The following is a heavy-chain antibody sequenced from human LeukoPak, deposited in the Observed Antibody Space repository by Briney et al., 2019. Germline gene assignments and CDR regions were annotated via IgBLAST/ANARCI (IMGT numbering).Heavy chain of an antibody. CDR1: GGSVTSSSYF. D-gene: IGHD1-14*01. CDR3: ARDGFYYHYYMDV. CDR2: ISYSGAT. Sequence: SETLSLTCTLSGGSVTSSSYFWGWIRQPPGKGLEWIGSISYSGATYYNPSLKSRVSISVHTSKNQFSLKLSSVTAADTAVYYCARDGFYYHYYMDVWGEGTTVIVPS. J-gene: IGHJ6*03. V-gene: IGHV4-39*07.